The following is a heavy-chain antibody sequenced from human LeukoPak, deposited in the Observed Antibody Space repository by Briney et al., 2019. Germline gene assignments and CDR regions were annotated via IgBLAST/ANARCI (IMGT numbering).Heavy chain of an antibody. CDR2: INAGNGNT. CDR1: GYTFTSYD. CDR3: AREGSMVRGVGIFGFDY. V-gene: IGHV1-3*03. J-gene: IGHJ4*02. Sequence: ASVKVSCKASGYTFTSYDINWVRQAPGQRLEWMGWINAGNGNTKYSQEFQGRVTITRDTSASTAYMELSSLRSEDMAVYYCAREGSMVRGVGIFGFDYWGQGTLVTVSS. D-gene: IGHD3-10*01.